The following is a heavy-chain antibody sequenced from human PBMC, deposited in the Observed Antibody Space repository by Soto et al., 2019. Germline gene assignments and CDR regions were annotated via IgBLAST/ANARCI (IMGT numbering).Heavy chain of an antibody. J-gene: IGHJ4*02. D-gene: IGHD3-22*01. CDR3: AADSSGYLYYFDY. Sequence: PGGSLRLSCAASGFTFSSYAMSWVRQAPGKGLEWVSAISGSGGSTYYADSVKGRFTISRDNSKNTLYLQMNSLRAEDTAVYYCAADSSGYLYYFDYWGQGTLVTVSS. CDR1: GFTFSSYA. V-gene: IGHV3-23*01. CDR2: ISGSGGST.